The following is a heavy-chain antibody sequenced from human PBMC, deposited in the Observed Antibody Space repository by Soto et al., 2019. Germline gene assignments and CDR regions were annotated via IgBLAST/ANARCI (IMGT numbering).Heavy chain of an antibody. CDR2: ISSTSTYI. D-gene: IGHD2-2*01. CDR1: GFTFNTYS. J-gene: IGHJ4*02. Sequence: GGSLRLSCAASGFTFNTYSMNWVRQAPGKGLEWVSSISSTSTYIYYADSVQSRFTISRDDAKNSLYLQMNSLTAEDTAVYYCARVSCGTISCAWRGDFDYWGQGTLVTVSS. CDR3: ARVSCGTISCAWRGDFDY. V-gene: IGHV3-21*06.